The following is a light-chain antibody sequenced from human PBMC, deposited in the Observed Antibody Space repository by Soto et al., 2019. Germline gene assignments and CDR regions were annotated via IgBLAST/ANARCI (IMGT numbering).Light chain of an antibody. Sequence: DIVLTQSPGTLSLSPGERSTLSCKTSQSSGSNFLAWYQQKPGQAPRLLIHGASIRTTGIPDRFSGSGSGTDFTLTISSLEPEDSAVYYCQQTAYAPLTFGGGTKVDIK. CDR3: QQTAYAPLT. J-gene: IGKJ4*01. CDR1: QSSGSNF. CDR2: GAS. V-gene: IGKV3-20*01.